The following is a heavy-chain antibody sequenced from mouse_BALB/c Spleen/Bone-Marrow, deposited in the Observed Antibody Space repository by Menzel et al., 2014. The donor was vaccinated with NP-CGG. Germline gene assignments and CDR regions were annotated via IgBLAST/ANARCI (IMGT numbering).Heavy chain of an antibody. J-gene: IGHJ4*01. Sequence: EVMLVESGGGLVKPGGSLKLSCAASGFTFSSYAMSWVRQTPEKRLEWVASISSGGSTFYPDSVKGRFTISRENARNILYLQMSSLRSEDTAMYYCVYGNYSYYYAMGFWGQGTSVTVSS. CDR2: ISSGGST. CDR1: GFTFSSYA. V-gene: IGHV5-6-5*01. CDR3: VYGNYSYYYAMGF. D-gene: IGHD2-1*01.